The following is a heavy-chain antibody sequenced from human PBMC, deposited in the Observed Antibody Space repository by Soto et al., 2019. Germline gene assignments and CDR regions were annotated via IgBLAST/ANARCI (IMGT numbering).Heavy chain of an antibody. V-gene: IGHV1-2*04. CDR3: ARESGGATATLDYYYFYMDV. Sequence: QVQLVQSGAEVRKPGASVTVSCRSSGDSFNDYYIHWVRQAPGQGFEWMGWINPNGGVTKYAQKFQAWVSMTRDTSIRTVYMQLRRLRSDDTAVYYCARESGGATATLDYYYFYMDVWGTGTTVTVSS. CDR2: INPNGGVT. D-gene: IGHD5-12*01. CDR1: GDSFNDYY. J-gene: IGHJ6*03.